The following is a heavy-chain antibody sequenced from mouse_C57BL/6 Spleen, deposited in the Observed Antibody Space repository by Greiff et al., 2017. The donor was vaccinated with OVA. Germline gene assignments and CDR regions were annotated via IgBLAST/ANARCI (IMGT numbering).Heavy chain of an antibody. CDR1: GYTFTDYE. CDR3: TREREELLRSFDY. J-gene: IGHJ2*01. D-gene: IGHD1-1*01. Sequence: VQLVESGAELVRPGASVTLSCKASGYTFTDYEMHWVKQTPVHGLEWIGAIDPETGGTAYNQKFKGKAILTADKSSSTAYMELRSLTSEDSAVYYCTREREELLRSFDYWGQGTTLTVSS. CDR2: IDPETGGT. V-gene: IGHV1-15*01.